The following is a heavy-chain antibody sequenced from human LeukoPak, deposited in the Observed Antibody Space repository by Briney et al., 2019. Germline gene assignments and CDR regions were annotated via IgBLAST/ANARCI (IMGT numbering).Heavy chain of an antibody. Sequence: ASVKVSCKASGYTFTSYGISWVRQAPGQGLEWMGWISAYNGNTNYAQKLQGRVTMTTDTSTSTAYMELRSLRSDDTAVYYCARDGITIFGVVILDAYYYYGMDVWGQGTTVTVSS. V-gene: IGHV1-18*01. CDR1: GYTFTSYG. J-gene: IGHJ6*02. D-gene: IGHD3-3*01. CDR3: ARDGITIFGVVILDAYYYYGMDV. CDR2: ISAYNGNT.